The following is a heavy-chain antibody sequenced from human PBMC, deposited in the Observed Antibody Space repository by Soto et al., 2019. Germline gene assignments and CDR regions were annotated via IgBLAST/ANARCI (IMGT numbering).Heavy chain of an antibody. J-gene: IGHJ3*02. Sequence: SERLPLTCAVYGGSFRGYYLGWIRQPPGKGLEWIGEINHSGSTNYNPSLKSRVTISVDTSKNQFSLKLSSVTAADTAVYYCARNGITGKMGFDAFEIWGQGTMVTVSS. CDR2: INHSGST. D-gene: IGHD1-20*01. V-gene: IGHV4-34*01. CDR1: GGSFRGYY. CDR3: ARNGITGKMGFDAFEI.